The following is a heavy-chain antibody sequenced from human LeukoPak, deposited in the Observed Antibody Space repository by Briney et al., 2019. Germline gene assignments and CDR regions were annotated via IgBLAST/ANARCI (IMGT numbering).Heavy chain of an antibody. J-gene: IGHJ6*02. CDR2: IRYDGSNK. D-gene: IGHD6-13*01. V-gene: IGHV3-30*02. CDR3: AKDLSVWYSSSWYGTYYGMDV. CDR1: GLTFSSYG. Sequence: GGSLRLSCAASGLTFSSYGMHWVRQAPGKGLEWVAFIRYDGSNKYYADSVKGRFTISRDNSKNTLYLQMNSLRAEDTAVYYCAKDLSVWYSSSWYGTYYGMDVWGQGTTVTVSS.